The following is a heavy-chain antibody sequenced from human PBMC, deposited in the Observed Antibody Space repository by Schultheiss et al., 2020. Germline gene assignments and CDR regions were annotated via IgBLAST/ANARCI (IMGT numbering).Heavy chain of an antibody. CDR2: ISYDGSNK. CDR1: GFTFSSSN. Sequence: GGSLRLSCAASGFTFSSSNMHWVRQAPGKGLEWVAIISYDGSNKLYADYVKGRFTISRDNSKNTLYLQMNSLRPEDTAVYYCASPYDSGSYYHFDYWGQGTLVTVSS. J-gene: IGHJ4*02. V-gene: IGHV3-30*04. D-gene: IGHD3-10*01. CDR3: ASPYDSGSYYHFDY.